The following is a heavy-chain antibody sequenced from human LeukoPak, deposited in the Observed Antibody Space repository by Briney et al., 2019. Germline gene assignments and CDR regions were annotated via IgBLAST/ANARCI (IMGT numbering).Heavy chain of an antibody. V-gene: IGHV3-72*01. CDR3: ARSGSGGFHLVDI. D-gene: IGHD2-15*01. CDR1: GFIFSDFY. CDR2: ARNKVNGYTT. J-gene: IGHJ3*02. Sequence: GGSLRLSCAASGFIFSDFYIDWVRLAPGKGLQWVGRARNKVNGYTTEYAASVKGRFTFSRDDSKNSVYVQMNSLKTEDTAVYYCARSGSGGFHLVDIWGRGTMVTVSS.